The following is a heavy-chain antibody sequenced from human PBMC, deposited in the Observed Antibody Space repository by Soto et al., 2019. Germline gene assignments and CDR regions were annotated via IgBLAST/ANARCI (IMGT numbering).Heavy chain of an antibody. Sequence: GGSLRLSCAASGFTFSSYAMHWVRQALGKGLEWVAVISYDGSNKYYADSVKGRFTISRDNSKNTLYLQMNSLRAEDTAVYYCARDLRIVGASDFDYWGQGTLVTVSS. D-gene: IGHD1-26*01. CDR3: ARDLRIVGASDFDY. J-gene: IGHJ4*02. V-gene: IGHV3-30-3*01. CDR2: ISYDGSNK. CDR1: GFTFSSYA.